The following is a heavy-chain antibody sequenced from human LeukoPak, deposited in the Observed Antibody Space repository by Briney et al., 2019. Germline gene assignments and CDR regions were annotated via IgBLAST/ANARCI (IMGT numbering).Heavy chain of an antibody. D-gene: IGHD3-22*01. CDR3: AREKKLYYYDSSGYQGGFDY. J-gene: IGHJ4*02. V-gene: IGHV4-59*01. CDR1: GGSISSYY. Sequence: SETLSLTCTVSGGSISSYYWSWIRQPPGKGLEWIGYIYYSGSTNYNPSLKSRVTISVDTSKNQFSLKLSSVTAADTAVYYCAREKKLYYYDSSGYQGGFDYWGQGTLVTVSS. CDR2: IYYSGST.